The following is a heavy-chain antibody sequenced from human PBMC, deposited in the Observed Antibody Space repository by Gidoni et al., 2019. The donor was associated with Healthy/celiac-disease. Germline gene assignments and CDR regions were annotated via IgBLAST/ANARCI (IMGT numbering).Heavy chain of an antibody. CDR2: IYPGDSDT. V-gene: IGHV5-51*01. CDR3: ARQGKAVTTDFAWAYGMDV. Sequence: EVQLVQSGAEVKTPGESLTISCTGSGYSFTSYWIGWVRQMPGKGLEWMGIIYPGDSDTRYSPSFQGQVTISADKSISTAYLQWSSLKASDTAMYDCARQGKAVTTDFAWAYGMDVWGQGTTVTVSS. D-gene: IGHD4-4*01. J-gene: IGHJ6*02. CDR1: GYSFTSYW.